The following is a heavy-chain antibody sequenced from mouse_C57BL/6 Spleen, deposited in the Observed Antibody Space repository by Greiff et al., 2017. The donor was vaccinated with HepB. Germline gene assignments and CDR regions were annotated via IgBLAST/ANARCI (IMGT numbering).Heavy chain of an antibody. CDR2: IYPGSGNT. V-gene: IGHV1-66*01. J-gene: IGHJ2*01. D-gene: IGHD1-1*01. CDR1: GYSFTSYY. Sequence: QVQLQQSGPELVKPGASVKISCKASGYSFTSYYIHWVKQRPGQGLEWIGWIYPGSGNTKYNEKFKGKATLTAETSSSPAYMQLSSLTAEDSAVYYWARYYDSSDGGYFDYWGQGTTLTVSS. CDR3: ARYYDSSDGGYFDY.